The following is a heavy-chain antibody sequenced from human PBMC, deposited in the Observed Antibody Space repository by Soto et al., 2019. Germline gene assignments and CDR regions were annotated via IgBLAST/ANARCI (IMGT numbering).Heavy chain of an antibody. V-gene: IGHV1-69*13. D-gene: IGHD3-22*01. CDR3: ARGEMYYYDSSGYTFPPYYFDY. CDR2: IIPIFGTA. CDR1: GGTFSRYA. J-gene: IGHJ4*02. Sequence: ASVKFSCKASGGTFSRYAISWVRQAPGQGIEWMGGIIPIFGTANYAQKFQGRVTITADESTSTAYMELSSLRSEDTAVYYCARGEMYYYDSSGYTFPPYYFDYWGQGTLVTVSS.